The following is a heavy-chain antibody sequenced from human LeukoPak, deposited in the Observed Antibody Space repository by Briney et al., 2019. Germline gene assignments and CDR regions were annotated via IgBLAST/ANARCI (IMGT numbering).Heavy chain of an antibody. CDR3: AREYSGYESDYFYYYMDV. Sequence: SETLSLTRTLSGYSISSGYYWGWIRQPPGKGLDWIRSVYLSGSSNYTPSLKSRVTISLEPSKNKFSLKLTSVTAADTAVYFCAREYSGYESDYFYYYMDVWGKGTTVTVSS. V-gene: IGHV4-38-2*02. J-gene: IGHJ6*03. CDR2: VYLSGSS. CDR1: GYSISSGYY. D-gene: IGHD5-12*01.